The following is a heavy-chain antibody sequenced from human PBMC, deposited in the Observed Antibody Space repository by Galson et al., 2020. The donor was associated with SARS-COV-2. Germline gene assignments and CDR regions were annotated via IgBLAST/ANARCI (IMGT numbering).Heavy chain of an antibody. J-gene: IGHJ3*02. CDR1: GFSLSTSGVG. Sequence: KMSGPTLVKPTQTLTLTCTFSGFSLSTSGVGVGWIRQPPGKALEWLALIYWDDDKRYSPSLKSRLTITKDTSKNQVVLTMTNMDPVDTATYYCAHAPIAIPPMAFDIWGQGTMVTVSS. CDR3: AHAPIAIPPMAFDI. CDR2: IYWDDDK. V-gene: IGHV2-5*02. D-gene: IGHD2-2*02.